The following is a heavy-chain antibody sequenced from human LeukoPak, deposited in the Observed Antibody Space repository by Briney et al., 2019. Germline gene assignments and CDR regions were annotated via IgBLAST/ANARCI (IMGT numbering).Heavy chain of an antibody. CDR2: INHSGST. CDR1: GGSFSGYY. CDR3: ARVSGFGVVIAGFDY. D-gene: IGHD3-3*01. V-gene: IGHV4-34*01. J-gene: IGHJ4*02. Sequence: SETLSLTCAVYGGSFSGYYWSWIRQPPGKGLEWVGEINHSGSTNYNPSLKSRVTISVHTSKNQFSLKLSSVTAADTAVYYCARVSGFGVVIAGFDYWGQGTLVTVSS.